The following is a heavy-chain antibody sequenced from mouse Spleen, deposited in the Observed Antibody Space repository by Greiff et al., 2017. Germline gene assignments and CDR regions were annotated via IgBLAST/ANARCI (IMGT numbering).Heavy chain of an antibody. CDR1: GFSFNTYA. V-gene: IGHV10-1*01. Sequence: EVQVVESGGGLVQPKGSLKLPCAASGFSFNTYAMNWVRQAPGKGLEWVARIRSKSNNYATYYADSVKDRFTISRDDSESMLYLQMNNLKTEDTAMYYCVRQEDDYDAMDYWGQGTSVTVSS. CDR3: VRQEDDYDAMDY. CDR2: IRSKSNNYAT. J-gene: IGHJ4*01.